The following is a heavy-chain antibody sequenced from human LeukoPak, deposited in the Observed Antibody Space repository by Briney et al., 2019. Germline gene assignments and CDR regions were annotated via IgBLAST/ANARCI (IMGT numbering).Heavy chain of an antibody. D-gene: IGHD1-26*01. CDR1: GFTFSSYS. Sequence: PGGSLRLSCAASGFTFSSYSMNWVRQAPGKGLEWVSSIGSSSSYIYYADSVKGRFTISRDNAKNSLYLQMNSLRAEDTAVYYCARGYSGSYKLGYWGQGTLVTVSS. V-gene: IGHV3-21*01. J-gene: IGHJ4*02. CDR2: IGSSSSYI. CDR3: ARGYSGSYKLGY.